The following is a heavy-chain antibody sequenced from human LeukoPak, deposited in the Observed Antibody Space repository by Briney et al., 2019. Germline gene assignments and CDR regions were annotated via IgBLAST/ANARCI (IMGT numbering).Heavy chain of an antibody. J-gene: IGHJ5*02. D-gene: IGHD5-12*01. Sequence: PSETLSLTCTVSGGSISSSSYYWGWIRQPPGKGLEWIGSIYYSGSTYYNPSLKSRVTISVDTSKNQFSLKLSSVTAADTAVYYCARIVATIHVDPWGQGTLVTVSS. CDR1: GGSISSSSYY. V-gene: IGHV4-39*01. CDR2: IYYSGST. CDR3: ARIVATIHVDP.